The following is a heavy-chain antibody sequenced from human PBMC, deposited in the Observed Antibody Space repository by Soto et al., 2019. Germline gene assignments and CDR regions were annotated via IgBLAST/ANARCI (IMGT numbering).Heavy chain of an antibody. J-gene: IGHJ6*02. Sequence: QVQLVQSGAEVKMPGSSVRVSCKASGGSFSKYGISWLRQAPGQGVEWMGGIIPMFGIGNYAEKFLGRVTVTAVGSTRPRHLELRSVRSEDRPGYFCSRGSPETHCSAMHVSDHGTTVTGSS. CDR2: IIPMFGIG. V-gene: IGHV1-69*01. CDR3: SRGSPETHCSAMHV. CDR1: GGSFSKYG.